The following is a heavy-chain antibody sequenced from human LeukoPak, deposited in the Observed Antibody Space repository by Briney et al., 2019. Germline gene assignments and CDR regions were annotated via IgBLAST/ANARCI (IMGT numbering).Heavy chain of an antibody. J-gene: IGHJ4*02. CDR1: GGSISSGGYF. Sequence: PPETLSLTCTVSGGSISSGGYFWSWIRQHPGKGLEWIGYIYYSGSTYYNPSLKSRVTISVDTSKNQFSLKLSSVTAADTAVYYCARVGYYDSSGYYTLFDYWGQGTLVTVSS. D-gene: IGHD3-22*01. V-gene: IGHV4-31*03. CDR2: IYYSGST. CDR3: ARVGYYDSSGYYTLFDY.